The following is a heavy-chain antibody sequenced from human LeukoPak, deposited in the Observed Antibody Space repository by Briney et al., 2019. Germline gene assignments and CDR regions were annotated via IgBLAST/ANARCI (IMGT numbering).Heavy chain of an antibody. CDR1: GYSISSGYY. J-gene: IGHJ6*03. Sequence: PPETLSLTCTVSGYSISSGYYWGWIRQPPGKGLEWIGGIYHSGSTYYNPSLKSRVTISVDTSKNQSSLKLSSVTAADTAVYYCARADSGVTTGLFYYYMDAWGKGTTVTVSS. CDR2: IYHSGST. CDR3: ARADSGVTTGLFYYYMDA. D-gene: IGHD4-11*01. V-gene: IGHV4-38-2*02.